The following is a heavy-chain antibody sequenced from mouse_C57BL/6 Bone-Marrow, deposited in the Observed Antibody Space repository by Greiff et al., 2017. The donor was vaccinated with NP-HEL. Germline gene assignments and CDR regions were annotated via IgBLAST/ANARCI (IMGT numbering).Heavy chain of an antibody. Sequence: QVQLQQPGAELVKPGASVKVSCKASGYTFTSYWMHWVKQRPGQGLEWIGRIHPSDSDTNYNQKFKGKATLTVDKSSSTAYMELHSLTSEDSAVYFCAFYDGYYVYAMDYWGQGTSVTVSS. CDR1: GYTFTSYW. CDR3: AFYDGYYVYAMDY. J-gene: IGHJ4*01. D-gene: IGHD2-3*01. CDR2: IHPSDSDT. V-gene: IGHV1-74*01.